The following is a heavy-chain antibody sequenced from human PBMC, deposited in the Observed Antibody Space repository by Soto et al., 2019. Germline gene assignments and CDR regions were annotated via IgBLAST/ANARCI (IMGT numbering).Heavy chain of an antibody. Sequence: VKGRFYISRDNSKNTVYLQMNSLRAEDTAVYYCAKDPLRTKRGHYGMDVWGQGTTVTVSS. J-gene: IGHJ6*02. D-gene: IGHD4-17*01. CDR3: AKDPLRTKRGHYGMDV. V-gene: IGHV3-23*01.